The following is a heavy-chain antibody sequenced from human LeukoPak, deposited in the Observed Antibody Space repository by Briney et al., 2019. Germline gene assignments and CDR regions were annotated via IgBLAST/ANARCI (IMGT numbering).Heavy chain of an antibody. V-gene: IGHV3-21*01. D-gene: IGHD1-26*01. CDR2: ISSSSSYI. CDR3: ARDLVGERYFDY. J-gene: IGHJ4*02. CDR1: GFSFSSYS. Sequence: GGSLRLSCAASGFSFSSYSMNWVRQAPGKGLEWVSSISSSSSYIYYADSVKGRFTISRDNAKNSLYLQMNSLRAEDTAVYYCARDLVGERYFDYWGQGTPVTVSS.